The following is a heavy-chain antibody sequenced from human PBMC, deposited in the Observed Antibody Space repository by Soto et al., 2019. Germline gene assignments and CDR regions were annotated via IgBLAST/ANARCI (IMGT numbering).Heavy chain of an antibody. V-gene: IGHV4-59*01. CDR1: GGSISSYY. J-gene: IGHJ6*03. CDR3: ARRKQQLGYYYYYYLHV. Sequence: QVQLQESGPGLVKPSETLSLTCTVSGGSISSYYWSWIRQPPGKGLEWIGYIYYSGSTNYNPSLICRVTISVDTSTNQFSRNLSSVTAADTAVYYCARRKQQLGYYYYYYLHVWGKGTTLTVSS. D-gene: IGHD6-13*01. CDR2: IYYSGST.